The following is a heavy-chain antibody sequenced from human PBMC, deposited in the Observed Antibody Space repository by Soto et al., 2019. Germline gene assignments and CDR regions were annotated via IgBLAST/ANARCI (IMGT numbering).Heavy chain of an antibody. CDR1: GYTLTELS. CDR3: ASHSRFLEWLLT. D-gene: IGHD3-3*01. CDR2: FDPEDGET. Sequence: ASVKVSCKVSGYTLTELSMHWVRQAPGKGLEWMGGFDPEDGETIYAQKFQGRVTMTEDTSTDTAYMELSSLRSEDTAVYYCASHSRFLEWLLTWGQGTLVTVSS. J-gene: IGHJ4*02. V-gene: IGHV1-24*01.